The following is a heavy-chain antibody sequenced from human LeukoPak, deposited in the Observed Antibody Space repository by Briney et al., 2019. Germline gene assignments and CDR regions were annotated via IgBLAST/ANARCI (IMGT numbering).Heavy chain of an antibody. CDR2: IYAANSDT. D-gene: IGHD6-19*01. CDR3: ARRLSVTGREFDY. V-gene: IGHV5-51*01. CDR1: GFSFSNYW. Sequence: GESLKISCQGSGFSFSNYWVAWVRQMPGQGLEWVGIIYAANSDTRYSPSFQGQVTLSVDKSITTAYLQWDSLKASDTAIYYCARRLSVTGREFDYWGQGALVTVSS. J-gene: IGHJ4*02.